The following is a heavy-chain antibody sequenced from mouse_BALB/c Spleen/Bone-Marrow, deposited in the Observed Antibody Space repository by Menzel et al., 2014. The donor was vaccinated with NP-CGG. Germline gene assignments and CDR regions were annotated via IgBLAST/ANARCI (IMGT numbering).Heavy chain of an antibody. J-gene: IGHJ4*01. CDR3: ARWLLRYYAMDD. D-gene: IGHD2-3*01. CDR1: GYTFTSYW. CDR2: IDPSDSYT. Sequence: QVQLQQSGAELVKPGASVKLSCKASGYTFTSYWMHWVKQRSGQGLEWIGEIDPSDSYTNHNQKFKGKATLTVDKSSSTAYMQLSSLTSEDSAVYFCARWLLRYYAMDDWGQGTSVTVSS. V-gene: IGHV1-69*02.